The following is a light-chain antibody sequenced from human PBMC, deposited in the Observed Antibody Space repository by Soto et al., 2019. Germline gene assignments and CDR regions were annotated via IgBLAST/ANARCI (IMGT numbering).Light chain of an antibody. V-gene: IGLV1-44*01. CDR1: TSNIGSNP. CDR2: SNT. Sequence: QSVLTQPPSASAPPGQRVTISCSGSTSNIGSNPVNWYQQPPGTAPKLLLYSNTQRPSGVPDRFSGSKSGTSASLAISGLQFDDESTYYCATWDDSLNVWLFGGGTKLTVL. J-gene: IGLJ2*01. CDR3: ATWDDSLNVWL.